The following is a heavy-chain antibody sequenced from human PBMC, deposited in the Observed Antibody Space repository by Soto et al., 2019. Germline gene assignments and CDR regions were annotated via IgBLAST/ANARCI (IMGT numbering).Heavy chain of an antibody. CDR2: IYSDGST. J-gene: IGHJ4*02. CDR3: ARDTHSWWRSDW. CDR1: GFSVSDNY. V-gene: IGHV3-66*01. Sequence: EAQLVESGGGLVQAGGSLRLSCAPSGFSVSDNYMTWVRQAPGKGLEWVSVIYSDGSTYHADSVKGRFIASRDNSHNRLYLQMNNLRVEDTAVYYCARDTHSWWRSDWWGQGTLVTVAS. D-gene: IGHD2-15*01.